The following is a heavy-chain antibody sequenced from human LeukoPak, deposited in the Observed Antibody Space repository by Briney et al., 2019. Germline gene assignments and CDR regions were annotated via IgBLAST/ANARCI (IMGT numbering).Heavy chain of an antibody. V-gene: IGHV3-30*03. J-gene: IGHJ6*02. CDR3: ATGYSSSWYYYYYYCGMDV. Sequence: GRSLRLSCAASGFTFSSYGMHWVRQAPGKGLEWVAVISYDGSNKYYADSVKGRFTISRDNSKNTLYLQMNSLRAEDTAVYYCATGYSSSWYYYYYYCGMDVWGQGTTVTVSS. CDR2: ISYDGSNK. CDR1: GFTFSSYG. D-gene: IGHD6-13*01.